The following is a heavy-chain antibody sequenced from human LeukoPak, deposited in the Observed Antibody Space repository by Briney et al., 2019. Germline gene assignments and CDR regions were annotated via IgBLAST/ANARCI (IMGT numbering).Heavy chain of an antibody. CDR2: ISSSSSYI. CDR1: GLTFSSYS. J-gene: IGHJ4*02. CDR3: ARDRCSSCYGLYFDY. V-gene: IGHV3-21*01. Sequence: GGSLRLSCAASGLTFSSYSMNWVRQAPGKGLEWVSSISSSSSYIYYADSVKGRFTISRDNAKNSLYLQMNSLRAEDTAVYYCARDRCSSCYGLYFDYWGQGTLVTVSS. D-gene: IGHD2-2*01.